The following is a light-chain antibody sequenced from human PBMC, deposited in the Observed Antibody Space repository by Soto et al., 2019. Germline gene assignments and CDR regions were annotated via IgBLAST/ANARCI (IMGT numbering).Light chain of an antibody. CDR2: EVT. J-gene: IGLJ1*01. CDR1: SSDVGGYNY. Sequence: SALTRPPSASGSPGQSVTISCTGTSSDVGGYNYVSWYQQHPGKAPKLMIYEVTKRPSGVPDRFSGSKSGSTASLTVSGLQAEDEADYYCSSYAGSNNVFGTGTKVTVL. CDR3: SSYAGSNNV. V-gene: IGLV2-8*01.